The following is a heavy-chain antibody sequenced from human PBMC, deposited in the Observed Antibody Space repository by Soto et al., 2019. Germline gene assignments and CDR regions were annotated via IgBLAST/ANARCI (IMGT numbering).Heavy chain of an antibody. CDR2: IYYSGST. Sequence: TSETLSLTCTVSGGSISSYYWSWIRQPPGKGLEWIGYIYYSGSTNYNPSLKSRVTISVDTSKNQFSLKLSSVTAADTAVYYCARHGRYDFWSGYSFDYWGQGTLVTVSS. CDR3: ARHGRYDFWSGYSFDY. D-gene: IGHD3-3*01. CDR1: GGSISSYY. V-gene: IGHV4-59*08. J-gene: IGHJ4*02.